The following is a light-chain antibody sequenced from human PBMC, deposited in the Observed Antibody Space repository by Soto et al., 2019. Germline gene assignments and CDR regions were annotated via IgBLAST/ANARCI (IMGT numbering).Light chain of an antibody. Sequence: QSALTQPTSVSGSPGQSVTISCTGTSSDVGGYNFVSWYQQHPAKAPKLMIYDVTKRPSGVSNRFSGSKSGNTASLTISGLQADDEADYYCSSYTASSILVFGGGTQLTVL. CDR3: SSYTASSILV. CDR1: SSDVGGYNF. J-gene: IGLJ3*02. CDR2: DVT. V-gene: IGLV2-14*01.